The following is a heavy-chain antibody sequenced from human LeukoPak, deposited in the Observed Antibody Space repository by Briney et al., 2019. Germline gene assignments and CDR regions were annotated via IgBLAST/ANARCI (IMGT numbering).Heavy chain of an antibody. D-gene: IGHD5-18*01. CDR2: IYYSGST. CDR3: ARLPADDAPRRGYSYENYFDY. V-gene: IGHV4-59*01. Sequence: SETLSLTCTVSGGSISSYYWSWIRQPPGKGLEWIGYIYYSGSTNYNPSLKSRVTISVDTSKNQFSLKLSSVTAADTAVYYCARLPADDAPRRGYSYENYFDYWGQETRVTVSS. J-gene: IGHJ4*02. CDR1: GGSISSYY.